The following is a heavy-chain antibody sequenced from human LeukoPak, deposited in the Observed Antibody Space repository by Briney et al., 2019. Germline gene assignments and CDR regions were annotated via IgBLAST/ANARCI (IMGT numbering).Heavy chain of an antibody. Sequence: GGSLRLSCAASAFTFSRYAMSWFRQAPGKGLEWVGFIRTKAYGGTTEYAASVEGRFTISRDDSNRVAYLQMNSLKTEDTAVYYCSRGDSGSYYSAIFDYWGQGALVTVSS. V-gene: IGHV3-49*03. CDR3: SRGDSGSYYSAIFDY. D-gene: IGHD1-26*01. J-gene: IGHJ4*02. CDR1: AFTFSRYA. CDR2: IRTKAYGGTT.